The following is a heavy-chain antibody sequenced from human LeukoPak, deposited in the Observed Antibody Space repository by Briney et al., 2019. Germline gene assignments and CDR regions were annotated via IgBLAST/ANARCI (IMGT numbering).Heavy chain of an antibody. V-gene: IGHV4-34*01. Sequence: SETLSLTCAVYGGSFSGYYWSWIRQPPGKGLEWIGEINHSGSTNYNPSLKSRVTISVDTSKNQFSLKLSSVTAADTAVYYCARGLRGSGSYYGRAFDIWGQGTMVTVSS. D-gene: IGHD1-26*01. CDR2: INHSGST. CDR1: GGSFSGYY. J-gene: IGHJ3*02. CDR3: ARGLRGSGSYYGRAFDI.